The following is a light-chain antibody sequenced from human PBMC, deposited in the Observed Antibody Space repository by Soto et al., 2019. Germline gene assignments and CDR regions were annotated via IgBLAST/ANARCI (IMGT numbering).Light chain of an antibody. CDR3: QKYDSAPT. Sequence: DLPMTQSPSSLSASVGDRVTITCRASQAISNYLAWYQQRPGRVPKLLIYAASTLQSGVPSRFSGSGSEKEFTLTISSLQPEDVATYYCQKYDSAPTFGGGTKVEIK. CDR2: AAS. CDR1: QAISNY. V-gene: IGKV1-27*01. J-gene: IGKJ4*01.